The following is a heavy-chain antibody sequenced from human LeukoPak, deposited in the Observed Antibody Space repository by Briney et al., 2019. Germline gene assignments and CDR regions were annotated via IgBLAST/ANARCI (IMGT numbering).Heavy chain of an antibody. V-gene: IGHV4-39*01. J-gene: IGHJ4*02. CDR2: MYYSGIT. CDR1: GGSISSSSYY. CDR3: ARHFSSAWYSNDY. Sequence: PSETLSLTCSVSGGSISSSSYYWGWIRQPPGKGLEWIATMYYSGITYYNPSLKSRVTISVDTSKNQFSLHLTSVTAADTAVYYCARHFSSAWYSNDYWGQGTLVTVSS. D-gene: IGHD6-19*01.